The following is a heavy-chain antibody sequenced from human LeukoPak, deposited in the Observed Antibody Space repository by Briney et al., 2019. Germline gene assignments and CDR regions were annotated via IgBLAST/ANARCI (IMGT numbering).Heavy chain of an antibody. D-gene: IGHD2-2*01. CDR1: GYSISSGYF. V-gene: IGHV4-38-2*02. J-gene: IGHJ4*02. Sequence: SETLSLTCTVSGYSISSGYFWGWVRQPPGKGLEWVGSIYHSGSTYYNPSLKSRVTMSVDTSKNQLSLNLSSLTAADTAVYYCARLRRSCSNTNCWNFDYWGQGTLVTVSS. CDR3: ARLRRSCSNTNCWNFDY. CDR2: IYHSGST.